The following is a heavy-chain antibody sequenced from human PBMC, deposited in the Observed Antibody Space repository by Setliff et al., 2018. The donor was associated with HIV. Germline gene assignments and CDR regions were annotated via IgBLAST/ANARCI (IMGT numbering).Heavy chain of an antibody. V-gene: IGHV4-4*02. Sequence: PSETLSLTCAVSGGSVSSTNWWNWVRQPPGKGLEWIGEIFHSGTTYNPSLEGRITMSVDRSKNQFSLRLTSVTAADTAMYYCARVSRLHPFDPWGQGTLVTVSS. CDR2: IFHSGT. J-gene: IGHJ5*02. CDR1: GGSVSSTNW. CDR3: ARVSRLHPFDP. D-gene: IGHD2-15*01.